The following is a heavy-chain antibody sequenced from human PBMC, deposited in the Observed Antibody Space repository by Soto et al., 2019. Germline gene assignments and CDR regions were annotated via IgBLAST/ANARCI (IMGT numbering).Heavy chain of an antibody. Sequence: QVQLVESGGGVVQPGRSLRLSCAASGFTFSSYGMHWVRQAPGKGLEWVAVISYDGSNKYYADSVKGRFTSSRDNSKNTLYLQMNSLRAEDTAVYYCAKDTAAAGRYYYYGMDVWGQGTTVTVSS. CDR2: ISYDGSNK. D-gene: IGHD6-13*01. CDR1: GFTFSSYG. J-gene: IGHJ6*02. V-gene: IGHV3-30*18. CDR3: AKDTAAAGRYYYYGMDV.